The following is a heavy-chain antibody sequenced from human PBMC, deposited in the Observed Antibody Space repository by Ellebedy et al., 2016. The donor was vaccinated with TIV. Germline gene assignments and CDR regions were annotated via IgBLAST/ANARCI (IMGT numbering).Heavy chain of an antibody. D-gene: IGHD6-13*01. CDR1: GFTLTNYD. Sequence: PGGSLRLSCAASGFTLTNYDMHRVRQATGKGLEWVSAIGTAGDTYYAGSVKGRFTISRENAKNSLYLQMNSLRVEDTAVYYCATGRYLRGDSSFYYWGQGTLVTVSS. CDR2: IGTAGDT. J-gene: IGHJ4*02. CDR3: ATGRYLRGDSSFYY. V-gene: IGHV3-13*01.